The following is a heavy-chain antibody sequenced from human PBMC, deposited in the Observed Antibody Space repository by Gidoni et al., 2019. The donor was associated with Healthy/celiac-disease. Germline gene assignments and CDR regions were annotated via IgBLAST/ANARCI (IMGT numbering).Heavy chain of an antibody. V-gene: IGHV3-64D*08. J-gene: IGHJ3*02. CDR2: ISSNGGST. Sequence: EVQLVASGGGLVQPGGSLRLSCSASGFTFSSYALHWVRQAPGKGLEYVSAISSNGGSTYYADSVKGRFTISRDNSKNTLYLQMSSLRAEDTAVYYCVKVGMATIRGFGRGAFDIWGQGTMVTVSS. CDR3: VKVGMATIRGFGRGAFDI. D-gene: IGHD5-12*01. CDR1: GFTFSSYA.